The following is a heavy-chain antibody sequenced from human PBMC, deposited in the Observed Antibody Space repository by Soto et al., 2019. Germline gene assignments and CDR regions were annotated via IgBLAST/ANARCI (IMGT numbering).Heavy chain of an antibody. Sequence: GGSLRLSCAASGFTFSSYGMHWVRQTPGKGLEWVAVISYDGSNKYYADSVKGRFTISRVNSKNTMYLQMNSLRAEDTAVYYCAKGRTAEEDDAFDIWGQGTMVTVSS. CDR1: GFTFSSYG. D-gene: IGHD1-1*01. CDR2: ISYDGSNK. CDR3: AKGRTAEEDDAFDI. V-gene: IGHV3-30*18. J-gene: IGHJ3*02.